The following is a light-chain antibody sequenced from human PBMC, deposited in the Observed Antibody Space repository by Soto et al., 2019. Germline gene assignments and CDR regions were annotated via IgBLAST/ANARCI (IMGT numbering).Light chain of an antibody. CDR2: DVS. CDR3: SSYTTSNTRQIV. V-gene: IGLV2-14*03. Sequence: QSVLTQRASVSGSPGQSITISCTGTSSDVGGYNYVSWYQHHPGKAPKPMIYDVSNRPSGVSNRFSGSKSGNTASLTISGLQPEDEADYYCSSYTTSNTRQIVLGTGTKVTVL. CDR1: SSDVGGYNY. J-gene: IGLJ1*01.